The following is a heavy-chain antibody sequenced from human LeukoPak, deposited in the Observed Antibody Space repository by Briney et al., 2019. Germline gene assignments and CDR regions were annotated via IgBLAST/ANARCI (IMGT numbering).Heavy chain of an antibody. J-gene: IGHJ4*02. CDR2: ISYDGSNK. Sequence: QTGGSLRLSCAASGFTFSSYAMHWVRQAPGKGLEWVAVISYDGSNKYYADSVKGRFTISRDNSKNTLYLQMNSLRAEDTAVYYCARDQDCSGGTCYSPNFDDWGQGTQVTVSS. V-gene: IGHV3-30-3*01. CDR3: ARDQDCSGGTCYSPNFDD. D-gene: IGHD2-15*01. CDR1: GFTFSSYA.